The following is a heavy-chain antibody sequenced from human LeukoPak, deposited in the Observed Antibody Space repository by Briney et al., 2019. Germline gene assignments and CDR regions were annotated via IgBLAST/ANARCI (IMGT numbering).Heavy chain of an antibody. CDR1: GYTLTELS. J-gene: IGHJ4*02. CDR2: FDPEDGET. D-gene: IGHD2-21*02. V-gene: IGHV1-24*01. Sequence: GASVKVSCKVSGYTLTELSMHWVRQAPGKGLEWMGGFDPEDGETIYAQKFQGRVTMTRDTSTSTAYMELSSLRSEDTAVYYCARESNIAYCGGDCYANLDYWGQGTLVTVSS. CDR3: ARESNIAYCGGDCYANLDY.